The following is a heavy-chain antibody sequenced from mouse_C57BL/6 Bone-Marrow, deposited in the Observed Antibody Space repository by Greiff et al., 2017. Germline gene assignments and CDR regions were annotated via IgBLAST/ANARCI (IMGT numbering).Heavy chain of an antibody. V-gene: IGHV1-64*01. Sequence: QVQLQQPGAELVKPGASVKLSCKASGYTFTSYWMHWVKQRPGQGLEWIGMIHPNSGSTNYNEKFKSKATLTVDKSSSTAYMQLSSLTSEDSAVYYCARGEPIYDGYPFAYWGQGTLVTVSA. CDR3: ARGEPIYDGYPFAY. D-gene: IGHD2-3*01. J-gene: IGHJ3*01. CDR2: IHPNSGST. CDR1: GYTFTSYW.